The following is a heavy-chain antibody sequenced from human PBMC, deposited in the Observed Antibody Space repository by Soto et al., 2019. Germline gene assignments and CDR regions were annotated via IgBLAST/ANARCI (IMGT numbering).Heavy chain of an antibody. V-gene: IGHV3-21*01. CDR1: GFTFSSYS. CDR3: ARVPIAADLYYFDY. D-gene: IGHD6-13*01. CDR2: ISSSSSYI. Sequence: GGSLRLSCAPSGFTFSSYSMNWVRRAPGKGLEWVSSISSSSSYIYYADSVKGRFTISRDNAKNSLYLQMNSLRAEDTAVYYCARVPIAADLYYFDYWGQGTLVTVSS. J-gene: IGHJ4*02.